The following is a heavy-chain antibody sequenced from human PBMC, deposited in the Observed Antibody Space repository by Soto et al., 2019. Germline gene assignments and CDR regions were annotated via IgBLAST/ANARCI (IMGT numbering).Heavy chain of an antibody. J-gene: IGHJ6*02. CDR2: ITTYNGNT. CDR3: ARALTGYGMDV. V-gene: IGHV1-18*01. Sequence: XVKVSCKASGGTFSSYAISWVRHAPGQGLEWMGWITTYNGNTEYAQKFQGRVTMTTDASTSTAYMELGSLRSDDTAIYYCARALTGYGMDVWGQGTTVTVSS. CDR1: GGTFSSYA.